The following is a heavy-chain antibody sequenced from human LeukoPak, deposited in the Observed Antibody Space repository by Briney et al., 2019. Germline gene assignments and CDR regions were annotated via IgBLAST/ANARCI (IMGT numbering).Heavy chain of an antibody. CDR2: IYWIDDK. J-gene: IGHJ4*02. V-gene: IGHV2-5*01. Sequence: SGPTLVKPTQTLTLTCTFSGLSLSTSGVGVGWIRQPPGKALEWLALIYWIDDKRYSPSLKSRLTITKDTSKNQVVLTMTNMDPVDTGTYYCAHRSSVAAFDYWGQGTLVTVSS. CDR1: GLSLSTSGVG. D-gene: IGHD6-6*01. CDR3: AHRSSVAAFDY.